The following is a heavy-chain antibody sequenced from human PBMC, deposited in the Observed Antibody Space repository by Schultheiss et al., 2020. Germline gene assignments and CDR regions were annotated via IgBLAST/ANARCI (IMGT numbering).Heavy chain of an antibody. D-gene: IGHD6-19*01. V-gene: IGHV3-30-3*01. CDR1: GFTFSSYA. CDR3: ARGEAPQWLGQYYFDY. J-gene: IGHJ4*02. Sequence: WGSLRLSCAASGFTFSSYAMHWVRQAPGKGLEWVAVISYDGSNKYYADSVKGRFTISRDNSKNTLYLQMNSLRAEDTAVYYCARGEAPQWLGQYYFDYWGQGTLVNVYS. CDR2: ISYDGSNK.